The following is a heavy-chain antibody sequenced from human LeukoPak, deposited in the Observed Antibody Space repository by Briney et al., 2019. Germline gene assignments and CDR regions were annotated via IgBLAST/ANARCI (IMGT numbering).Heavy chain of an antibody. Sequence: AETLSLTCAVYGGSFSGYYWSWIRQPPGKGLEGIGEINHSGSTNYNPSLKSRVTISVDTSKNQFSLKLSSVTAADTAVYYCARWGYSSSSDYWGQGTLVTVSS. V-gene: IGHV4-34*01. CDR3: ARWGYSSSSDY. J-gene: IGHJ4*02. CDR1: GGSFSGYY. CDR2: INHSGST. D-gene: IGHD6-13*01.